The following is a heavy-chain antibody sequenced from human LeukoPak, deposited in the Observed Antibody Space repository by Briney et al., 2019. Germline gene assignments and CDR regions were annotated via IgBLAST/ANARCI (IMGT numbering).Heavy chain of an antibody. J-gene: IGHJ4*02. V-gene: IGHV4-59*01. CDR1: GGSTSSYY. Sequence: PSETLSLTCIVSGGSTSSYYWSWIRQPPGKGLEWIGYIHYSGSTNYNPSLKSRDTIPLDTSKNQFSLKLSSVTAADTAVYYCARLFWSDSHSFDYWGQGTLVTVSS. CDR3: ARLFWSDSHSFDY. CDR2: IHYSGST. D-gene: IGHD3-3*01.